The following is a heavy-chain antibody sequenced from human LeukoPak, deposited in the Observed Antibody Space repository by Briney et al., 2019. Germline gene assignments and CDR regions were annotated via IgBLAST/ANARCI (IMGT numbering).Heavy chain of an antibody. CDR2: IYYSGST. V-gene: IGHV4-59*08. D-gene: IGHD3-10*01. Sequence: SETLSLTCTVSGGSISSYYWSWIRQPPGKGLEWIGYIYYSGSTNYNPSLKSRVTISVDTFKNQFSLKLSSVTAADTAVYYCARLGYGSGRYDYWGQGTLVTVSS. CDR3: ARLGYGSGRYDY. J-gene: IGHJ4*02. CDR1: GGSISSYY.